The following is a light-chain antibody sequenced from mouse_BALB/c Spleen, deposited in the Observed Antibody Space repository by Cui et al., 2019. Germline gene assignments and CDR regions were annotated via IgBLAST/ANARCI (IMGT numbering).Light chain of an antibody. V-gene: IGKV14-111*01. Sequence: IKMTQSPSSMYASLGERVTITCKASQDINSYLSWFQQKPGKSPKTLIYRANRLVDGVPSRFSGSGSGQDYSLTISSLEYEDMGIYYCLQYDEFPLTFGSGTKLEIK. CDR1: QDINSY. CDR2: RAN. CDR3: LQYDEFPLT. J-gene: IGKJ4*01.